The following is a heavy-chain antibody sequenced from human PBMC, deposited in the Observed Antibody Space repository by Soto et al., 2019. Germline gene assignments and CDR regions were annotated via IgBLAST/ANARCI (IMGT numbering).Heavy chain of an antibody. CDR2: ISSSGSTI. CDR1: GFTFSDYY. J-gene: IGHJ4*02. CDR3: ARGSFDIVVVPAAFPENYFDY. V-gene: IGHV3-11*01. Sequence: GGSLRLSCAASGFTFSDYYMSWIRQAPGKGLEWVSYISSSGSTIYYADSVKGRFTISRDNAKNSLYLQMNSLRAEDTAVYYCARGSFDIVVVPAAFPENYFDYWGQGTLVTVSS. D-gene: IGHD2-2*01.